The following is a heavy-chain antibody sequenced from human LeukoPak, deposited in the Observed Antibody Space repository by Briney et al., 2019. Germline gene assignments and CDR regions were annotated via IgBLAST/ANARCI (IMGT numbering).Heavy chain of an antibody. CDR1: GGSISSSSYY. V-gene: IGHV4-39*07. CDR3: ARVLTLELGGSSSSLRDYYGSGSDY. CDR2: IYHSGST. D-gene: IGHD3-10*01. J-gene: IGHJ4*02. Sequence: SETLSLTCTVSGGSISSSSYYWGWIRQPPGKGLEWIGSIYHSGSTYYNPSLKSRVTISVDTSKNQFSLKLSSVTAADTAVYYCARVLTLELGGSSSSLRDYYGSGSDYWGQGTLVTVSS.